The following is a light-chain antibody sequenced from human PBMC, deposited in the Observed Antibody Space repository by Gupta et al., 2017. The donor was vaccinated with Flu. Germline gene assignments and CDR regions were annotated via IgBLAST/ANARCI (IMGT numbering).Light chain of an antibody. Sequence: IQMTQSPSFLSAAVGDSVTITCRASQTLSNRMTWYQQKPGKAPKLLIPKTSHSESGVPSRFSGSGFATESTLTITSLQPDYFSTYICKKFHTFGQGTKLEIK. J-gene: IGKJ2*01. V-gene: IGKV1-5*03. CDR3: KKFHT. CDR2: KTS. CDR1: QTLSNR.